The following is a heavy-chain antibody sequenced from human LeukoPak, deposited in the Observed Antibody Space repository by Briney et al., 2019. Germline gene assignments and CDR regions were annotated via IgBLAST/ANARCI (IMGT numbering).Heavy chain of an antibody. CDR3: ARRKGSSSWTNWFDP. V-gene: IGHV4-30-4*01. Sequence: SETLSLTCTVSGGSISSGDYYWSWIRQPPGKGLEWIGYIYYSGSTYYNPSLKSRVTISVDTSKNQFSLKLSSVTAADTAVYYCARRKGSSSWTNWFDPWGQGTTVTVSS. CDR2: IYYSGST. J-gene: IGHJ5*01. D-gene: IGHD6-13*01. CDR1: GGSISSGDYY.